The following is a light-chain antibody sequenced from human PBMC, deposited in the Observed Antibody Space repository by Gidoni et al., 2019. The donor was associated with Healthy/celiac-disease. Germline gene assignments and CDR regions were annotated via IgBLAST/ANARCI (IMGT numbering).Light chain of an antibody. CDR1: QSISSY. CDR2: SAS. Sequence: DIHITHSPSSLSASVGDRVTITCRPSQSISSYLNWYQQKQGKDPKLLIYSASSLQSGGPSRLSGSGSGTDFTITISSRQPEDFATYYCQQRYSNPLTFGGGTKVEIK. J-gene: IGKJ4*01. CDR3: QQRYSNPLT. V-gene: IGKV1-39*01.